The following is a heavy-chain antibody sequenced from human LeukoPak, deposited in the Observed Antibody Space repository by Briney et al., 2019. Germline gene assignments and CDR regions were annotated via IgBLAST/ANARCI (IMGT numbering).Heavy chain of an antibody. CDR3: ARDGYNTRYYFDY. J-gene: IGHJ4*02. Sequence: PGRSLRLSCAASGFTFSSYGMHWVRQAPGKGLEWVAVISYDGSNKYYADSVKGRFTISRDNSKNTLYVQMNSLRAEDTAVYYCARDGYNTRYYFDYWGQGTLVTVSS. CDR2: ISYDGSNK. D-gene: IGHD5-24*01. V-gene: IGHV3-30*03. CDR1: GFTFSSYG.